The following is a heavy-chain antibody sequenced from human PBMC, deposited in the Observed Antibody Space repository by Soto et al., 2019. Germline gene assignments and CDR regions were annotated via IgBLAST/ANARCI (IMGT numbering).Heavy chain of an antibody. Sequence: QVQRVQSGAEVKKPGASVKVSCKASGYTFTNYAFSWVRQAPGQGLEWMGWISAYNGNTNYPQKLQGRVTMTTDTSTSTAYMELRSQRSDDTAVYYCARDLAAAGPFDYWGQGTLVTVSS. CDR1: GYTFTNYA. D-gene: IGHD6-13*01. V-gene: IGHV1-18*01. CDR2: ISAYNGNT. CDR3: ARDLAAAGPFDY. J-gene: IGHJ4*02.